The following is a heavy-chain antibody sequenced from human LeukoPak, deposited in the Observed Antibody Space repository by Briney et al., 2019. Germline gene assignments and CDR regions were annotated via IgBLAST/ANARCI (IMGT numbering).Heavy chain of an antibody. Sequence: GGSLRLSCVAYGFTFSNYWMTWVRQAPGKEPEWVANIKQDGSEIFYVDSVKGRFTISRDNAKNSLYLQMNSLRVEDTALYYCAKDFYRLGEFDAFDNWGQGTMVTVSS. V-gene: IGHV3-7*03. J-gene: IGHJ3*02. D-gene: IGHD3-16*01. CDR3: AKDFYRLGEFDAFDN. CDR2: IKQDGSEI. CDR1: GFTFSNYW.